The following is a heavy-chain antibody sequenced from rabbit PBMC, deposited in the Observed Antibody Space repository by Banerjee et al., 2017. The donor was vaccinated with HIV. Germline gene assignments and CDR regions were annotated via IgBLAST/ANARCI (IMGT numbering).Heavy chain of an antibody. CDR2: IYVGDGNT. CDR1: GFTISSNYW. D-gene: IGHD4-2*01. J-gene: IGHJ4*01. Sequence: QEQLVEYGGDLVKPGASLTLTCKASGFTISSNYWICWVRQAPGKGLEWIACIYVGDGNTLYASWAKGRFTISKSTSLNTVDLKMTSLTAADTATYFCARSDYADNGGRLNLWGPGTLVTVS. V-gene: IGHV1S43*01. CDR3: ARSDYADNGGRLNL.